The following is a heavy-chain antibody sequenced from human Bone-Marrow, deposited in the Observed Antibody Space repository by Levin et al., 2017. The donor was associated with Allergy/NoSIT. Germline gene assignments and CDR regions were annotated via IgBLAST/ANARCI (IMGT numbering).Heavy chain of an antibody. Sequence: GESLKISCAASGFVFSDYTMSWVRQAPGKGLEWVSAIRGSGGSKYYADSVKGRFTISRDNSKNTLYLEMNNLRAEDTAIYFCAKDPLDDDSSWLLESWGQGTLVTVSS. V-gene: IGHV3-23*01. CDR3: AKDPLDDDSSWLLES. CDR2: IRGSGGSK. CDR1: GFVFSDYT. D-gene: IGHD6-13*01. J-gene: IGHJ4*02.